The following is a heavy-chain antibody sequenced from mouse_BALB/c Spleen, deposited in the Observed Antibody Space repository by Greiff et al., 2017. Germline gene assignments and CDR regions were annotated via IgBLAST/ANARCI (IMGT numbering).Heavy chain of an antibody. CDR1: GYTFTSYY. CDR3: TKGHYGYEAWFAY. V-gene: IGHV1S81*02. CDR2: INPSNGGT. Sequence: QVQLQQPGAELVKPGASVKLSCKASGYTFTSYYMYWVKQRPGQGLEWIGGINPSNGGTNFNEKFKSKATLTVDKSSSTAYMQLSSLTSEDSAVYYCTKGHYGYEAWFAYWGQGTLVTVSA. D-gene: IGHD1-2*01. J-gene: IGHJ3*01.